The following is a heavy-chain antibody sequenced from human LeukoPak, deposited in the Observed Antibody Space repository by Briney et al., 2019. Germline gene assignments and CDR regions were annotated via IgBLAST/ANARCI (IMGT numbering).Heavy chain of an antibody. CDR1: GFTFSSYA. Sequence: GGSLRLSCAASGFTFSSYAMHWVRQAPGKGLEWVALISYDGSNKYYADSVKGRFTISRDNSKDTLYLQMNSLRAEDTAVYYCAKDPIYYDSSGPTGYWGQGTLVTVSS. V-gene: IGHV3-30-3*01. D-gene: IGHD3-22*01. CDR2: ISYDGSNK. J-gene: IGHJ4*02. CDR3: AKDPIYYDSSGPTGY.